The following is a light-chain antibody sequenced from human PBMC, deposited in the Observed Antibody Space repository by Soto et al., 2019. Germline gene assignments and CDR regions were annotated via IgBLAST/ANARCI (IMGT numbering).Light chain of an antibody. V-gene: IGLV4-69*01. CDR1: SGQSSYA. J-gene: IGLJ3*02. CDR3: QTWGTGIRV. CDR2: LNSDGSH. Sequence: QLVLTQSPSASASLGASVKLTCTLSSGQSSYAIAWHQQQPEKGPRYLMNLNSDGSHSKGDGIPDRFSGSSSGAERYLTISSLQSEDEADYYCQTWGTGIRVFGGGTKLTVL.